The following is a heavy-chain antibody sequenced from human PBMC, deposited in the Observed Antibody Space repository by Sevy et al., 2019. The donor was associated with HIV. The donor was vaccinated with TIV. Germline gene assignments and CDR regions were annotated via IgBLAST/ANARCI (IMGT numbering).Heavy chain of an antibody. CDR3: SRENSYYDFWSGSSGMDV. V-gene: IGHV3-49*04. CDR2: IRSKAYGGTT. CDR1: GFIFGDYT. D-gene: IGHD3-3*01. J-gene: IGHJ6*02. Sequence: GESLKISCTASGFIFGDYTMSWVRQAPGKGLEWVGLIRSKAYGGTTEYAASVKGRFSISRDDPKSIAYLQMNSLKTEETALYYCSRENSYYDFWSGSSGMDVWGQGTTVTVSS.